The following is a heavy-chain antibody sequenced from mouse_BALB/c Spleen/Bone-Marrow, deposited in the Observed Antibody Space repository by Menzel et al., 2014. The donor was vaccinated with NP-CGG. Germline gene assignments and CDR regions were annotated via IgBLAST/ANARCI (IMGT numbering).Heavy chain of an antibody. Sequence: EVKLVESGGGLVQPKGSLKLSCAASGFTFNTNAMNCVCQAPGKGLEWVARIRSKNNNYATYYADSVKDRFTISRDDTQSMLYLQMNNLKTEDTAMYYCVRGDDYDAWFTYWGQGTLVTVSA. J-gene: IGHJ3*01. CDR1: GFTFNTNA. V-gene: IGHV10S3*01. D-gene: IGHD2-4*01. CDR3: VRGDDYDAWFTY. CDR2: IRSKNNNYAT.